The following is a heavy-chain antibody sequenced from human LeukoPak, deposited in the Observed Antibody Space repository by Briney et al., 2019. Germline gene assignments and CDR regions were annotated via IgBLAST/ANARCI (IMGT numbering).Heavy chain of an antibody. V-gene: IGHV3-20*01. J-gene: IGHJ3*02. CDR3: ARGPYYYDSSGQGAFDI. Sequence: GGSLRLSCAASGFTFDDYGMSWVRQAPGKGLEWVSGINWNGGSTGYADSVKGRFTISRDNAKNSLYLQMNSLRAEDTALYHCARGPYYYDSSGQGAFDIWGQGTMVTVSS. CDR1: GFTFDDYG. D-gene: IGHD3-22*01. CDR2: INWNGGST.